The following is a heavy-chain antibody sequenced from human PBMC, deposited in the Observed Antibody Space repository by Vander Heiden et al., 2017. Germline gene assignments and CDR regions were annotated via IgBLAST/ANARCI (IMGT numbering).Heavy chain of an antibody. V-gene: IGHV1-2*02. Sequence: QPQLVQSGPELKKLRASLKVSCKASGYTFTGYYMHWVRQAPGQGLEWMGGSNTNSGGTNYAQKFQGRVTMTRDTSTSTDYMELSRLRADDTAVYYCARGAERGYYDGMAVWGQGTTVTVSS. CDR2: SNTNSGGT. CDR1: GYTFTGYY. J-gene: IGHJ6*02. CDR3: ARGAERGYYDGMAV.